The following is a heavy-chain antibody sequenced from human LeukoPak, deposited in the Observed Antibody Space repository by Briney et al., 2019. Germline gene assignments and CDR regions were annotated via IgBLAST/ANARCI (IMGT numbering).Heavy chain of an antibody. CDR2: IGYDGRFK. CDR3: ARDPKTGSPDYFDY. Sequence: PGTSLRLSCATYGITFNNYPMHWVRQAPGKGLEWVAVIGYDGRFKFHSDSVKGRFTISRDDSKNTLYLQMNSLRPEDTALYYCARDPKTGSPDYFDYWGQGTLVTVST. CDR1: GITFNNYP. J-gene: IGHJ4*02. D-gene: IGHD3-10*01. V-gene: IGHV3-30*04.